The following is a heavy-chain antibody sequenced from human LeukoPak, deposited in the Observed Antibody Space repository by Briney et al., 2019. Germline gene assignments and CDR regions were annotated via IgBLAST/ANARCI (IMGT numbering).Heavy chain of an antibody. CDR3: ARDIYYEGSGYTFDY. V-gene: IGHV4-4*07. D-gene: IGHD3-22*01. Sequence: PSETLSLTCIVSGASISSYYWSWIRQPAGKGLEWIGRIYASGTTNYNPSLKSRVTMSVDTSKNQFSLNLSSVTAADTAMYYCARDIYYEGSGYTFDYWGQGTLVTVSS. J-gene: IGHJ4*02. CDR2: IYASGTT. CDR1: GASISSYY.